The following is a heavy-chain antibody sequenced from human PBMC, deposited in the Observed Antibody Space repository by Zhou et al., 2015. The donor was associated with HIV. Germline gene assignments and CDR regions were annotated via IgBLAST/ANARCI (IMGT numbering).Heavy chain of an antibody. J-gene: IGHJ2*01. D-gene: IGHD7-27*01. V-gene: IGHV1-69*06. Sequence: QVYLVQSGAELRKPGSSVKVSCRASGGTFSNHGISWVRQAPGQGLEWMGGIVPFFGTAIYAQKFQGRVSITADKSTNTAYMELSSLRSEDTATYYCAREGWGSWYLDLWGRGTLVSVSS. CDR1: GGTFSNHG. CDR2: IVPFFGTA. CDR3: AREGWGSWYLDL.